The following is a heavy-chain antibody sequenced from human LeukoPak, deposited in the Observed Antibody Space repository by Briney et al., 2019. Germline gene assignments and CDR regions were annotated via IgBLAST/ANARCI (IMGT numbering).Heavy chain of an antibody. D-gene: IGHD2/OR15-2a*01. CDR2: IYYSGST. V-gene: IGHV4-39*01. J-gene: IGHJ3*02. CDR1: GGSISSSSYY. Sequence: SETPSLTCTVSGGSISSSSYYWGWIRQPPGKGLEWIGSIYYSGSTYYNPSLKSRVTISVDTSKNQFSLKLSSVTAADTAVYYCARHWLTSDAFDIWGQGTMVTVSS. CDR3: ARHWLTSDAFDI.